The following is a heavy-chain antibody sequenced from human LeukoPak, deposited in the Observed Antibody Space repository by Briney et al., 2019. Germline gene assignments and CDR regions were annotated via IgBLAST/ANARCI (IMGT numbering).Heavy chain of an antibody. V-gene: IGHV3-74*01. CDR3: TRGDGINGEYFAH. CDR2: IHSGGKTP. CDR1: GFTFTNRW. D-gene: IGHD1-1*01. Sequence: GESLRLSCAASGFTFTNRWMHWVRHAPGKGLVWVSIIHSGGKTPNYSDSVKGRLTISSDKAKNPVYLQMNSLRAEDTAVYYCTRGDGINGEYFAHWGEGTLVTVSS. J-gene: IGHJ4*02.